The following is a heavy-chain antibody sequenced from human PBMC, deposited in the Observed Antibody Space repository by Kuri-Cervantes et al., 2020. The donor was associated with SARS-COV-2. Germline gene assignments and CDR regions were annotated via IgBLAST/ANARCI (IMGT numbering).Heavy chain of an antibody. J-gene: IGHJ4*02. V-gene: IGHV4-30-2*01. Sequence: SETLSLTCTVSGGSISSGGYYWGWIRQPPGKGLEWIGYIYHSGSTYYNPSLKSRVTISVDRSKNQFSLKLSSVTAADTAVYYCATLSHSFLGYCSSTSCYNGDYWGQGTLVTVSS. D-gene: IGHD2-2*02. CDR1: GGSISSGGYY. CDR2: IYHSGST. CDR3: ATLSHSFLGYCSSTSCYNGDY.